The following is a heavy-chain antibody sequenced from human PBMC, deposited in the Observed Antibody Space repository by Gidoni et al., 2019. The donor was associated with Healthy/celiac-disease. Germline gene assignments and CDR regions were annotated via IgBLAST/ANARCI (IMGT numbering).Heavy chain of an antibody. CDR3: AKDLSSTGTFPIDY. V-gene: IGHV3-23*01. CDR1: GFPLTSYA. J-gene: IGHJ4*02. CDR2: ISGSGGST. D-gene: IGHD1-1*01. Sequence: EVQRLESGGGLVPPGGSLRLSCAAAGFPLTSYAMSWVRQAPGKGLEWVTAISGSGGSTYYADSVKGRFTISRDNSKNTLYLQMNSLRAEDTAVYYCAKDLSSTGTFPIDYWGQGTLVTVSS.